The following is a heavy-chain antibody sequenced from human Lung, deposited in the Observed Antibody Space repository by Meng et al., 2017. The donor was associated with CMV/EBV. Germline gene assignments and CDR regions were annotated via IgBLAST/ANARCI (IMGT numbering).Heavy chain of an antibody. CDR2: INPNTGGT. D-gene: IGHD3-16*01. CDR3: ARERGLGFRGTNDALDI. CDR1: GYTFSLYY. Sequence: ASVKVSCKASGYTFSLYYIHWVRQAPGQGLEWMGWINPNTGGTNSAQKFQGRVTITGDTSISTAYMELSRLNSDDTALYYCARERGLGFRGTNDALDIWVQGTXVTGSS. V-gene: IGHV1-2*02. J-gene: IGHJ3*02.